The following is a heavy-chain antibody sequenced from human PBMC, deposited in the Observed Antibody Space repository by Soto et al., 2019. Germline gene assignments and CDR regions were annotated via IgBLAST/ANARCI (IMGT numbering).Heavy chain of an antibody. CDR3: ARGTDDYGDYVMDY. CDR2: IWYDGSNK. V-gene: IGHV3-33*01. Sequence: QVQLVESGGGVVQPGGSLRLSCGASGYTYSSYGMHWVRQAPGKGLEWVAVIWYDGSNKYYADSVKGRFTISRDNSKNTLYLQMNSLRAEDTAVYYCARGTDDYGDYVMDYWGQGTLVTVSS. D-gene: IGHD4-17*01. CDR1: GYTYSSYG. J-gene: IGHJ4*02.